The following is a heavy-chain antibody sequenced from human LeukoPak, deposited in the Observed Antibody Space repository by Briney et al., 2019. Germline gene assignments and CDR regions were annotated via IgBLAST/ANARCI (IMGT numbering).Heavy chain of an antibody. CDR2: ISYDGSNK. CDR3: AKDMDRPWEPPGY. J-gene: IGHJ4*02. D-gene: IGHD1-26*01. V-gene: IGHV3-30-3*01. Sequence: GGSLRLSCAASGFTFSSYAMHWVRQAPGKGLEWVAVISYDGSNKYYADSVKGRFTISRDNSKNTLYLQMNSLRAEDTAVYYCAKDMDRPWEPPGYWGQGTQVTVSS. CDR1: GFTFSSYA.